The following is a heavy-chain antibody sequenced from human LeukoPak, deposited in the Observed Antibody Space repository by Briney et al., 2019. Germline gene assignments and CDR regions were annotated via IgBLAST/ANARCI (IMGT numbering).Heavy chain of an antibody. CDR1: GYTFMYYW. CDR2: IYPRDSDT. CDR3: ARLATPAVCCNRTSCYNYFDF. D-gene: IGHD2-2*02. V-gene: IGHV5-51*01. J-gene: IGHJ4*02. Sequence: GESLKISCKGSGYTFMYYWIGWVRQMPGKGLEWMGTIYPRDSDTRYSPSFQGQVTISADKSINTAYLQWSSLKASDTAIYYCARLATPAVCCNRTSCYNYFDFWGQGTLVTVSS.